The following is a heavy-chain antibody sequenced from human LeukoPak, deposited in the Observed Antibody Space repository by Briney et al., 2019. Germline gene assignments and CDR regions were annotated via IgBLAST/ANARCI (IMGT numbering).Heavy chain of an antibody. Sequence: ASVKVSCKASGYTFTSYAMHWVRQAPGQRLEWMGWINAGNGNTKYSRKFQGRVTITRDTSASTAYMELSSLRSEDTAVYYCAREGYDFWSGYLGYYYYGMDVWGQGTTVTVSS. D-gene: IGHD3-3*01. CDR1: GYTFTSYA. J-gene: IGHJ6*02. CDR2: INAGNGNT. CDR3: AREGYDFWSGYLGYYYYGMDV. V-gene: IGHV1-3*01.